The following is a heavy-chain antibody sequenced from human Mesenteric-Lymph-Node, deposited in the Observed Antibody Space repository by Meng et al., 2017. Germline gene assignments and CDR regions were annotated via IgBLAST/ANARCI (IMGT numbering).Heavy chain of an antibody. Sequence: QVQLVQAGAEGKKTGCSVTFSCKASVGTFSSYAISWVRQATGQGLEWMGWMNPNSGNTGYAQKFQGRVTMTRNTYISTAYLELSRLRSEDTAVYYCARRENDYAGYWGQGTLVTVSS. CDR2: MNPNSGNT. V-gene: IGHV1-8*02. CDR3: ARRENDYAGY. D-gene: IGHD4-17*01. J-gene: IGHJ4*02. CDR1: VGTFSSYA.